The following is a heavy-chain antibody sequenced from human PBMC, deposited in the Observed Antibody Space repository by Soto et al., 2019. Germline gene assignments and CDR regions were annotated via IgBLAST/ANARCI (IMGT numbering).Heavy chain of an antibody. J-gene: IGHJ5*02. Sequence: PSETLSLTCSVSGDSISNSRFYWALIRQPPGEGLEWIGSIYHTGNAYYNPSLKSRVTISVDTSKNQFSLKLTSVTAADAALYYCARDFFDSSDYTTNWFDPWGQGTLLTVSS. CDR1: GDSISNSRFY. CDR2: IYHTGNA. V-gene: IGHV4-39*01. D-gene: IGHD3-22*01. CDR3: ARDFFDSSDYTTNWFDP.